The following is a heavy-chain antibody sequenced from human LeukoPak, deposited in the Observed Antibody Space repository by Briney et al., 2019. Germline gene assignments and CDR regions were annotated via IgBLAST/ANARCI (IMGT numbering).Heavy chain of an antibody. Sequence: PETLSLTCAVYGGSFSGYYSSWIRQPPGKGLEWIGEINHSGSTNYNPPPKSRVTTPVDTSKNQFSLKLSSVTAADTAVYYCASRNEYCSSISCTKFDPWGQGTLVTVSS. CDR1: GGSFSGYY. CDR2: INHSGST. CDR3: ASRNEYCSSISCTKFDP. V-gene: IGHV4-34*01. D-gene: IGHD2-2*01. J-gene: IGHJ5*02.